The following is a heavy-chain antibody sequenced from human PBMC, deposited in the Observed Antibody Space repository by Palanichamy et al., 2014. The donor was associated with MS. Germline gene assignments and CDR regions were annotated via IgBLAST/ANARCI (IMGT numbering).Heavy chain of an antibody. J-gene: IGHJ4*02. CDR2: TYYRSKWYN. Sequence: QVQLQQSGPGLVKPSQTLSLTCAISGDSVSTASAAWNWIRQSPSGGLEWLGRTYYRSKWYNDYAVSVKGRISINADTTKNQFSLQLNSVTPEDTAVYYCARAGGGDSFYFDYWGQGTLVTVSS. V-gene: IGHV6-1*01. CDR1: GDSVSTASAA. D-gene: IGHD2-21*02. CDR3: ARAGGGDSFYFDY.